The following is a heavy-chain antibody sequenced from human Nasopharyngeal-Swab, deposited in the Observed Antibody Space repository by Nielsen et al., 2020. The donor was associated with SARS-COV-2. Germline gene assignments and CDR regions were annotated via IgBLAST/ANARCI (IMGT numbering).Heavy chain of an antibody. CDR1: GFTFSTYW. Sequence: GESLKISCAASGFTFSTYWVHWVRQAPGKGLVWVSRINGDGSSTSYADSLKGRFTISRDNAKNTLYLQMNSLRVEDTAVYYCTRACNYRHAYWGQGTLVTVSS. CDR2: INGDGSST. CDR3: TRACNYRHAY. J-gene: IGHJ4*02. V-gene: IGHV3-74*01. D-gene: IGHD1-7*01.